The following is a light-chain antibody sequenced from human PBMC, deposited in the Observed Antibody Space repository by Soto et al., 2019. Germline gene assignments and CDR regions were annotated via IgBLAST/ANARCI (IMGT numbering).Light chain of an antibody. J-gene: IGLJ1*01. CDR2: SNN. CDR3: AAWDDSLNGSYV. CDR1: SSNIGSNT. V-gene: IGLV1-44*01. Sequence: QSVLTQPPSASGTPGQRVTISCSGSSSNIGSNTVNWYQQLPGTAPKLLIYSNNQRPSGVPDRFSGSKSGTSASLAISVLQSEDEADYYCAAWDDSLNGSYVFGTGTKLTVL.